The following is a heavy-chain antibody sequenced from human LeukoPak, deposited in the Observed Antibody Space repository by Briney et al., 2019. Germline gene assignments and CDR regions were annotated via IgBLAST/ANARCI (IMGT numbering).Heavy chain of an antibody. Sequence: SVKVSCKASGGTFSSYAISWVRQAPGQGLEWMGGIIPIFGTANYAQKFQGRVTITADESTSTAYMELSSLRAEDTAVYYCAKDPPNYYDSSGYYHFDYWGQGTLVTVSS. CDR1: GGTFSSYA. CDR2: IIPIFGTA. V-gene: IGHV1-69*13. D-gene: IGHD3-22*01. CDR3: AKDPPNYYDSSGYYHFDY. J-gene: IGHJ4*02.